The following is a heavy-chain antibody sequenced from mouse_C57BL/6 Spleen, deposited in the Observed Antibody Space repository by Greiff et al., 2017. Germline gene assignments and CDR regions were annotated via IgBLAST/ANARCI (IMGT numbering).Heavy chain of an antibody. J-gene: IGHJ4*01. Sequence: QVQLQQSGPELVKPGASVKISCEASGYAFSSSWMNWVKQRPGKGLEWIGRIYPGDGDTNYNGKFKGKATLTADKSSSTAYMQLSSLTSEDYAVYFCARKIFTTDAMDYWGQGTSVTVSS. D-gene: IGHD1-1*01. V-gene: IGHV1-82*01. CDR2: IYPGDGDT. CDR1: GYAFSSSW. CDR3: ARKIFTTDAMDY.